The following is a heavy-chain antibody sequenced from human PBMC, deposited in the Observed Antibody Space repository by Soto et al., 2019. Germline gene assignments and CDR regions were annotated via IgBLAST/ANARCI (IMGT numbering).Heavy chain of an antibody. V-gene: IGHV5-51*01. Sequence: PGESLKISCQGSGYSFATYWIAWVRQMPGKGLEWMGIIYPADSDTRYSPSFQGQATISADKSISTAYLQWSSLKASDTAMYYCARHGDGYKHWGQGTLVTVSS. J-gene: IGHJ4*02. CDR3: ARHGDGYKH. D-gene: IGHD5-12*01. CDR2: IYPADSDT. CDR1: GYSFATYW.